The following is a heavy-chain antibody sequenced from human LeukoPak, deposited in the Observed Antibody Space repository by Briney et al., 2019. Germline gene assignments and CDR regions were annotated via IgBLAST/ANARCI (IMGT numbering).Heavy chain of an antibody. CDR2: FSYTGST. D-gene: IGHD6-19*01. CDR1: GDSISRYY. V-gene: IGHV4-59*01. Sequence: SETLSLTCTVSGDSISRYYWSWIRQPPGKGLEWIGFFSYTGSTNYNPSLKSRVTISVDTSKNQFSLKLSSVTAADTAVYYCARGPIAVAGPFDYWGQGTLVTVSS. J-gene: IGHJ4*02. CDR3: ARGPIAVAGPFDY.